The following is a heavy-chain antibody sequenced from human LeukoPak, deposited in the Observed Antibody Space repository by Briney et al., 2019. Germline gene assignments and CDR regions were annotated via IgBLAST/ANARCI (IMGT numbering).Heavy chain of an antibody. D-gene: IGHD2-15*01. CDR2: IYSGGDT. CDR3: AKTGSWGSSNYYFDY. CDR1: GFTVSSNY. J-gene: IGHJ4*02. V-gene: IGHV3-66*01. Sequence: SGGSLGLSCAASGFTVSSNYMSWVRQAPGKGQEWVSVIYSGGDTFYADSVKGIFTISRDNSKNTLYLQMNSLRAEDTALYYCAKTGSWGSSNYYFDYWGRGPLVTVS.